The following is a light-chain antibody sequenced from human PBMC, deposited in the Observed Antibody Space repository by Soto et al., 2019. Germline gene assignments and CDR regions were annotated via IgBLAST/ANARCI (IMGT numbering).Light chain of an antibody. CDR2: EVS. CDR3: SSYTTSRTLV. V-gene: IGLV2-14*01. CDR1: SSDVGGYNY. Sequence: QSALTQPASVSGSPGQSITISCTGTSSDVGGYNYVSWHQQHPGKAPKLMIYEVSNRPSGVSDRFSGSKSGDTASLTISGLQAEDEADYYCSSYTTSRTLVFGPGTKVTVL. J-gene: IGLJ1*01.